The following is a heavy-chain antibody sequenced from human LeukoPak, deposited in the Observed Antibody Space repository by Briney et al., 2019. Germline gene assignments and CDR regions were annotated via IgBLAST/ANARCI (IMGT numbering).Heavy chain of an antibody. CDR1: GYTFTSYG. CDR2: ISAYNGNT. Sequence: ASVKVSCKASGYTFTSYGISWVRQAPGQGLEWMGWISAYNGNTNYAQKLQGRVTMTTDTSTRTAYMELRSLRSDDTAVYYCARDLRSYYGSGSFNYWGQGTLVTVSS. J-gene: IGHJ4*02. CDR3: ARDLRSYYGSGSFNY. D-gene: IGHD3-10*01. V-gene: IGHV1-18*01.